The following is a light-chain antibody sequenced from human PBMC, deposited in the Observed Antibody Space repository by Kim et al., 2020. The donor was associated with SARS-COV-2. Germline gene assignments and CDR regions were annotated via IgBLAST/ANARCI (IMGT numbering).Light chain of an antibody. Sequence: QSASISRKSSQRLLQSYGKTIVYWYMQKPVQSPPLLIYEVSNRFSGVPDRFSGSGSGTDFTLKISRVVAEDVGVYYCMQVIQLLYTFGQGTKLEI. CDR3: MQVIQLLYT. CDR1: QRLLQSYGKTI. J-gene: IGKJ2*01. V-gene: IGKV2D-29*02. CDR2: EVS.